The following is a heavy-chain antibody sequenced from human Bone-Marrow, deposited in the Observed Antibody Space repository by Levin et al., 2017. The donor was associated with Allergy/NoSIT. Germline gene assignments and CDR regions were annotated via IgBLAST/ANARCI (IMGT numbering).Heavy chain of an antibody. CDR2: IYSGRTT. J-gene: IGHJ6*03. CDR1: GFTVNDKY. V-gene: IGHV3-53*01. Sequence: PGGSLRLSCVVSGFTVNDKYMSWVRQAPGKGLEWVAVIYSGRTTYYADSVKGRFTISRDNSKNTLYLQINTLRAEDTAVYYCARETSGFSGRNYYYYYMDVWGKGTTVTVSS. D-gene: IGHD5-12*01. CDR3: ARETSGFSGRNYYYYYMDV.